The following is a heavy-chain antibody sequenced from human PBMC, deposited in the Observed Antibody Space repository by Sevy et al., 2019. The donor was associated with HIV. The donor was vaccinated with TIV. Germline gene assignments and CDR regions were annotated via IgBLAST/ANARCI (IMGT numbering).Heavy chain of an antibody. CDR3: AGGKSGYGYALNY. CDR2: IHSGDTT. CDR1: GFTVNINY. V-gene: IGHV3-66*01. D-gene: IGHD5-18*01. Sequence: GGSLRLSCAASGFTVNINYMTWVRQAPGKGLEGVSVIHSGDTTYHADSVEDRFTISRDNFKNTLYLHMSSLRAEDTAVYYCAGGKSGYGYALNYWGQGTLVTVSS. J-gene: IGHJ4*02.